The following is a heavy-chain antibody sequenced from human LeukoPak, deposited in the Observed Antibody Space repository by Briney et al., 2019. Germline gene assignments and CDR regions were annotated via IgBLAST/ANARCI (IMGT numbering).Heavy chain of an antibody. D-gene: IGHD2-2*01. J-gene: IGHJ3*02. CDR1: GGTFSSYA. CDR2: ITPILCIA. V-gene: IGHV1-69*04. Sequence: ASVRVSCKASGGTFSSYAISWVRQAPGQGLVWMGRITPILCIAHYAQKFQGRVTITADKSTSTAYMELSSLRSEDTAVYYCAREPGIVVVPAAPGLTGRGGRWAFDIWGQGTMVTV. CDR3: AREPGIVVVPAAPGLTGRGGRWAFDI.